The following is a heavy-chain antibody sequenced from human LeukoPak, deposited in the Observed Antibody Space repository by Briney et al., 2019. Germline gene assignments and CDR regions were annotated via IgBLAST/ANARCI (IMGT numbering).Heavy chain of an antibody. CDR2: IGIGGDS. J-gene: IGHJ4*02. Sequence: GGSVRLSCAASGFTFRSYYMHWVRQVTGKGLEWDSVIGIGGDSQYLDSVKGRFTIARENAKNYLYLQMDSVRAGDTAVYYCARGGIPVAGIDEIDFWGQGALVTVAS. CDR1: GFTFRSYY. V-gene: IGHV3-13*01. D-gene: IGHD6-19*01. CDR3: ARGGIPVAGIDEIDF.